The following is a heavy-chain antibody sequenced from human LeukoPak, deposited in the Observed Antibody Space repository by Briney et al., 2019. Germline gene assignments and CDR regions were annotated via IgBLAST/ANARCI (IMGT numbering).Heavy chain of an antibody. J-gene: IGHJ4*02. CDR3: ARDPLEVAGEPFDF. Sequence: GSSVKVSCKASGGTFSSYAISWVRQAPGQGLEWMGGIIPIFGTANYAQKFQGRVTITADESTSTAYMELSSLRSEDTAKYYCARDPLEVAGEPFDFWGQGTLVTVSS. D-gene: IGHD6-19*01. CDR1: GGTFSSYA. CDR2: IIPIFGTA. V-gene: IGHV1-69*01.